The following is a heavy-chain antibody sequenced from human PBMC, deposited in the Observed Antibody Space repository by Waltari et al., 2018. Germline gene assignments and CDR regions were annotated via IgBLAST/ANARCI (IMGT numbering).Heavy chain of an antibody. Sequence: QVQLQQWGAGLLKPSETLSLTCAVYGGSFSGYYWSWLRQPPGKGLEWIGEINHSGSTNYNPSLKSRVTISVDTSKNQFSLKLSSVTAADTAVYYCARGGDIVVVVADNWFDPWGQGTLVTVSS. CDR2: INHSGST. CDR1: GGSFSGYY. J-gene: IGHJ5*02. CDR3: ARGGDIVVVVADNWFDP. V-gene: IGHV4-34*01. D-gene: IGHD2-15*01.